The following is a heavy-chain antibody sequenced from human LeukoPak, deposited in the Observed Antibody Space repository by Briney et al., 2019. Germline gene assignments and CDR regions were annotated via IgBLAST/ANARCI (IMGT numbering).Heavy chain of an antibody. V-gene: IGHV3-21*01. Sequence: GGSLRLSCAASGFTFSSYSMNWVRQAPGKGLEWVPSISSSSSYIYYADSVKGRFTISRDNAKNSLYLQMNSLRAEDTAVYYCARDIGFGITGTTMDYWGQGTLVTVSS. CDR2: ISSSSSYI. D-gene: IGHD1-7*01. CDR3: ARDIGFGITGTTMDY. J-gene: IGHJ4*02. CDR1: GFTFSSYS.